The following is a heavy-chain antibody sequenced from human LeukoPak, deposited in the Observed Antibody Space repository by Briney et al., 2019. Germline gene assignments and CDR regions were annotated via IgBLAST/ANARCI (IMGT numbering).Heavy chain of an antibody. CDR1: GFTLSTYA. V-gene: IGHV3-23*01. Sequence: PGGSLRLSCVASGFTLSTYAMGWLRQVPGKGLEWVSSIGVSSTYTRYADSVEGRFTIFRDNSKNTLYLQMNSLRAEDTAVYYCAKDDQKYSGSHYGDFDYWGQGTLVTVSS. D-gene: IGHD1-26*01. CDR3: AKDDQKYSGSHYGDFDY. CDR2: IGVSSTYT. J-gene: IGHJ4*02.